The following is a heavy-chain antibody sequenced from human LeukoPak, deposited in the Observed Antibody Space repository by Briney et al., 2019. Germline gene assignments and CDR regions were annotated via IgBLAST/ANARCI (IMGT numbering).Heavy chain of an antibody. Sequence: GGSLSPSCEPPGFPFISYWMSWVRQAPGKGLGGVANIKQDGSEKYYVDSVKGRFTISRDNAKNSLYLQMNSLRAEDTAVYYCARWRTTVPRVDYWGQGTLVTVSS. CDR2: IKQDGSEK. V-gene: IGHV3-7*01. J-gene: IGHJ4*02. CDR3: ARWRTTVPRVDY. CDR1: GFPFISYW. D-gene: IGHD4-17*01.